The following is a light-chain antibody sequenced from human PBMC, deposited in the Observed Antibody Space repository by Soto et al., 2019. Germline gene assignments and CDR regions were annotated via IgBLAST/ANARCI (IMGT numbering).Light chain of an antibody. V-gene: IGKV3-20*01. Sequence: EIVLTQSPDTLSLSPGERATLSCRGSQSVSSSFVAWFQQKAGQAPRLLIYGTSSRATGIPDRFSGSGSGTDLTLTISRLEPEDFAVYYCQQYGSSAITFGQGTRLEIK. J-gene: IGKJ5*01. CDR3: QQYGSSAIT. CDR2: GTS. CDR1: QSVSSSF.